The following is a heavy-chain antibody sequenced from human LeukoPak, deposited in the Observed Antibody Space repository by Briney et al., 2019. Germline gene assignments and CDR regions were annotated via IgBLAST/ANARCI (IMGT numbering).Heavy chain of an antibody. CDR3: ARARYYDILTGYYQGKYYFDY. J-gene: IGHJ4*02. D-gene: IGHD3-9*01. V-gene: IGHV1-18*01. Sequence: GASVKVSCKASGYTFTSYGISWVRQAPGQGLEWMGWISAYNGNTNYAQKLQGRVTVTTDTSTSTAYMELRSLRSDDTAVYYCARARYYDILTGYYQGKYYFDYWGQGTLVTVSS. CDR2: ISAYNGNT. CDR1: GYTFTSYG.